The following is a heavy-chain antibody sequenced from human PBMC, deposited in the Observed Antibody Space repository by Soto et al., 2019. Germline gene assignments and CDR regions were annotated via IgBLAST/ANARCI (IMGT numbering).Heavy chain of an antibody. Sequence: SVKVSCKASGGTFSSYSISWVRQAPGQGLEWMGGIIPIFGTANYAQKFQGRVTITADESTSTAYMELSSLRSEDTAVYYCARVSCTNGVCYKKYYYYYGMDVWGQGTTVTVSS. D-gene: IGHD2-8*01. V-gene: IGHV1-69*13. CDR3: ARVSCTNGVCYKKYYYYYGMDV. J-gene: IGHJ6*02. CDR1: GGTFSSYS. CDR2: IIPIFGTA.